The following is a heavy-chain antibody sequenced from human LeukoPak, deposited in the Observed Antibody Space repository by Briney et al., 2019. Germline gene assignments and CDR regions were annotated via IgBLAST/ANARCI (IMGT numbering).Heavy chain of an antibody. D-gene: IGHD3-22*01. J-gene: IGHJ4*02. Sequence: PSETLSLTCAVYGGSFSGYYWSWIRQPPGKGLEWIGEINHSGSTNYNPSLKSRVTISVDTSKNQFSLKLSSVTAADTAVYYRARAHGSSGYWPLDLDYWGQGTLVTVSS. CDR3: ARAHGSSGYWPLDLDY. CDR2: INHSGST. CDR1: GGSFSGYY. V-gene: IGHV4-34*01.